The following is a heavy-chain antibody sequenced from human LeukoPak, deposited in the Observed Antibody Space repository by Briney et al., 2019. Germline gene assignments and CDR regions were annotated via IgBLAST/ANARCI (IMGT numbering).Heavy chain of an antibody. CDR2: IHYTGST. CDR1: DGSINSDSFL. D-gene: IGHD3-22*01. V-gene: IGHV4-39*07. J-gene: IGHJ4*02. Sequence: SETLSLTCSVSDGSINSDSFLWGWIRQPPGKRLEWIGNIHYTGSTHYNPSLESRVIISLDTSNNQFSLKLSSVTAADTAVHYCATSYDSSGFNFDYWGQGTLVTVSS. CDR3: ATSYDSSGFNFDY.